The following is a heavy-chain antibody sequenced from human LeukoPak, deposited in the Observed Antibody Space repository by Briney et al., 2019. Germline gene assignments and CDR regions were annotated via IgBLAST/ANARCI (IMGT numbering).Heavy chain of an antibody. D-gene: IGHD5-18*01. Sequence: PSETLSLTCAVYGGSFSGCYWSWIRQPPGKGLEWIGEINHSGSTNYNASLKSRVTISINTSNNQFSMRLSSVTAADTAVYYCAPRGDIEHSYGYGKWFDPWGQGTRVTVSS. CDR3: APRGDIEHSYGYGKWFDP. CDR1: GGSFSGCY. V-gene: IGHV4-34*01. CDR2: INHSGST. J-gene: IGHJ5*02.